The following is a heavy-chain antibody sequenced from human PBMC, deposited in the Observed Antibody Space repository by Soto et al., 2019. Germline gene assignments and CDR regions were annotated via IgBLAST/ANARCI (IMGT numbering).Heavy chain of an antibody. CDR1: GFTFSSYA. Sequence: EVQLLESGGGLVQPGGSLRLSCAASGFTFSSYAMSWVRQAPGKGLEWVSAISGSGGSTYYADSVKGRFTISRDNSKNTLYMQMNSLRAEDTAVYYCAKVSGVLKLSFDYWGQGTLVTVSS. CDR3: AKVSGVLKLSFDY. J-gene: IGHJ4*02. D-gene: IGHD3-10*01. CDR2: ISGSGGST. V-gene: IGHV3-23*01.